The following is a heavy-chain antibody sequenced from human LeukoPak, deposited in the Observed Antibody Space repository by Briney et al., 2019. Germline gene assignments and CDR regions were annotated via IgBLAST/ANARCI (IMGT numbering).Heavy chain of an antibody. Sequence: SETLSLTCTVSGGSISSSSYYWGWIRQPPGKGLEWIGSIYYSGSTHYNPSLKSRVTISVDTSKNQFSLKLSSVTAADTAVYYCARPHYSSGWYYFDYWGQGTLVTVSS. CDR2: IYYSGST. J-gene: IGHJ4*02. D-gene: IGHD6-19*01. V-gene: IGHV4-39*01. CDR3: ARPHYSSGWYYFDY. CDR1: GGSISSSSYY.